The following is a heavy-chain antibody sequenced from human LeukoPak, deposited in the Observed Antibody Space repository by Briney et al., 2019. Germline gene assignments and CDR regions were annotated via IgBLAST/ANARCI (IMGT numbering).Heavy chain of an antibody. CDR1: GFTFSSYS. D-gene: IGHD5-18*01. CDR2: MSFDGRNA. CDR3: AKDQSYGFDY. V-gene: IGHV3-30*04. J-gene: IGHJ4*02. Sequence: GGSLRLSCAASGFTFSSYSMHWVRQAPGKGLEWVAGMSFDGRNAYYADSVKGRFTISRDNSKNTLYLQMNSLRAEDTAVYYCAKDQSYGFDYWGQGTLVTVSS.